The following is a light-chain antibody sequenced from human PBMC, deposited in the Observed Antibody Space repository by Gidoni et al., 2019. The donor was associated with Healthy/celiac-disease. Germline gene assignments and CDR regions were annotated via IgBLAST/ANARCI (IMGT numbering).Light chain of an antibody. J-gene: IGKJ4*01. CDR3: QQYGSSPPPLT. Sequence: EIVLTQSPGTLSLFPGERATLSCRASQSVSSSYLAWYQQQPGQAPRLLIYGASSRATGIPDRFSGSGSGTDFTLTISRLEPEDFAVYYCQQYGSSPPPLTFGGGTKVEIK. CDR1: QSVSSSY. CDR2: GAS. V-gene: IGKV3-20*01.